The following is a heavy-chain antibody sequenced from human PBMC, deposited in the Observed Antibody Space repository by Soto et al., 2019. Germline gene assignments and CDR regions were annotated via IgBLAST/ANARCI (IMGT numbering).Heavy chain of an antibody. CDR1: GFTFSSCG. J-gene: IGHJ4*02. CDR2: ISYDGSNK. CDR3: AKDQRDSSGYLDY. D-gene: IGHD3-22*01. V-gene: IGHV3-30*18. Sequence: GGSLRLSCAASGFTFSSCGMHWVRQAPGKGLEWVAVISYDGSNKYYADSVKGRFTISRDNSENTLYLQMNSLRAEDTAVYYCAKDQRDSSGYLDYWGQGTLVTVSS.